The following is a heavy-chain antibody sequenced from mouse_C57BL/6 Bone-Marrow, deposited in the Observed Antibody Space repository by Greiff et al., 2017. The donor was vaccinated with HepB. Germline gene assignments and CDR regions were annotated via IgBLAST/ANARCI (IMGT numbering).Heavy chain of an antibody. CDR1: GFTFSSYG. CDR3: ARHDGNYGWYYFDY. D-gene: IGHD2-1*01. J-gene: IGHJ2*01. V-gene: IGHV5-6*01. Sequence: EVQGVESGGDLVKPGGSLKLSCAASGFTFSSYGMSWVRQTPDKRLEWVATISSGGSYTYYPDSVKGRFTISRDNAKNTLYLQMSSLKSEDTAMYYCARHDGNYGWYYFDYWGQGTTLTVSS. CDR2: ISSGGSYT.